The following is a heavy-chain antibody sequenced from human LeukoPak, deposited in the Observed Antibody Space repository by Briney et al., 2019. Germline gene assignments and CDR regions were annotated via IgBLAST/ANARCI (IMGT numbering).Heavy chain of an antibody. CDR3: VRGRDGYKYFDN. J-gene: IGHJ4*02. V-gene: IGHV1-69*05. CDR2: IIPIFGTA. Sequence: SVKVSCKASGGTFSSYAISWVRQAPGQGLEWMGRIIPIFGTANYAQKFQGRVTITTDESTSTAYMELSSLRSEDTAVYYCVRGRDGYKYFDNWGQGTLVTVSS. D-gene: IGHD5-24*01. CDR1: GGTFSSYA.